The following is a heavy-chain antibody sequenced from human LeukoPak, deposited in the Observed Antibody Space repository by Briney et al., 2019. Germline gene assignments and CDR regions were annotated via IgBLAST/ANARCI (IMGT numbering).Heavy chain of an antibody. CDR3: ARAGGNYHGSGSYAFDI. D-gene: IGHD3-10*01. J-gene: IGHJ3*02. CDR2: ISAYDGNT. CDR1: GYTFSNYD. V-gene: IGHV1-18*01. Sequence: ASVKVSCKASGYTFSNYDITWVRQAPGQGLEWMRWISAYDGNTDYAQKLQGRVTMTTDTSTSTAYMELRSLRSDDTAVYYCARAGGNYHGSGSYAFDIWGQGTMVTVSS.